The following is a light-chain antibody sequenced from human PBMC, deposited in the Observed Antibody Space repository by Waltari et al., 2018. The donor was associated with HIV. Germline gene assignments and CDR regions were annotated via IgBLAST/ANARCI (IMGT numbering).Light chain of an antibody. Sequence: QSVLTQPPSVSGAPGQRVTISCSGSTSHVGPLYLLHWYQPLPGMAPKLLISGDSNRPSGVPDRFSASKSGTSGSLTITGLQPEDEADYYCQTFDITLGGFYVFGTGTKVTVL. CDR1: TSHVGPLYL. CDR2: GDS. J-gene: IGLJ1*01. CDR3: QTFDITLGGFYV. V-gene: IGLV1-40*01.